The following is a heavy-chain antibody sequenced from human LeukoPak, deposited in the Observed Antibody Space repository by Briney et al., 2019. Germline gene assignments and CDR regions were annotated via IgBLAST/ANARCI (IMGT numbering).Heavy chain of an antibody. Sequence: GASVKVSCKASAFTSTNFAVQWVRQARGQRLEWIGWIIVGSGATKCAQDFQERVTITRDLSTSTLYMELRSLTSEDTAVYYCAADLSNPRMGASYLDSWGQGTLVTVSS. CDR1: AFTSTNFA. D-gene: IGHD3-16*01. V-gene: IGHV1-58*01. J-gene: IGHJ4*02. CDR3: AADLSNPRMGASYLDS. CDR2: IIVGSGAT.